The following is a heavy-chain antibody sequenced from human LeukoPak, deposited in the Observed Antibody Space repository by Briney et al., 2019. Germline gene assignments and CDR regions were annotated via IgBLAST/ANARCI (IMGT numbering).Heavy chain of an antibody. V-gene: IGHV3-48*03. CDR2: ISSSGSTI. CDR3: AELGITMIGGV. J-gene: IGHJ6*04. CDR1: GFTFSSYE. Sequence: QPGGSLRLSCAASGFTFSSYEMNWVRQAPGKGLEWASYISSSGSTIYYADSVKGRFTISGDNAKNSLYLQMNSLRAEDTAVYYCAELGITMIGGVWGKGTTVTISS. D-gene: IGHD3-10*02.